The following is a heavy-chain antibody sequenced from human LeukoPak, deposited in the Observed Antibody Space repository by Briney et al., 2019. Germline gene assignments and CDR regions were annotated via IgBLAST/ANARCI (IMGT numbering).Heavy chain of an antibody. D-gene: IGHD4-17*01. CDR1: GDSVSSNSAA. CDR3: ARDSPLTTVTTFPYWYFDL. V-gene: IGHV6-1*01. CDR2: TYYRSKWYN. J-gene: IGHJ2*01. Sequence: SQTLSLTCAISGDSVSSNSAAWNWIRQSPSRGLEWLGRTYYRSKWYNDYAVSVKSRITINPDTSKNQFSLQLNSVTPEDTAVYYCARDSPLTTVTTFPYWYFDLWGRGTLVTVSS.